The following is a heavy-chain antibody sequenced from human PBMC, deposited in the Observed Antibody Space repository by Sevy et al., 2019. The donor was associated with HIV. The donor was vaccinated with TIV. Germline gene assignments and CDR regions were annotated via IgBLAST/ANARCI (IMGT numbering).Heavy chain of an antibody. V-gene: IGHV1-18*01. D-gene: IGHD3-10*01. Sequence: ASVKVSCKASGYTIISYGISWVRQAPGQGLEWMGWISGDNGNTISAQNLQGRVTMSTDTSTSTAYMELRSLRSDDTAVYYCARDSMPTVQGIIITPYYYGMDLWGQGTTVTVSS. J-gene: IGHJ6*02. CDR2: ISGDNGNT. CDR1: GYTIISYG. CDR3: ARDSMPTVQGIIITPYYYGMDL.